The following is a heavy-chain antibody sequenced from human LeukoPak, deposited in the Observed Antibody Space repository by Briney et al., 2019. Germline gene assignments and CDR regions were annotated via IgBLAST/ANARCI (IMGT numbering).Heavy chain of an antibody. V-gene: IGHV3-66*01. J-gene: IGHJ4*02. D-gene: IGHD2-15*01. CDR3: ARDLECNSGSSYSGY. Sequence: GGSLRLSCAASGFTVSSNYMSWVRQAPGKGLEWVSVVYSGGSTYYADSVKGRFTISRDNSKNTLYLQMNSLRAEDTAVYYCARDLECNSGSSYSGYWGQGTLITVSS. CDR2: VYSGGST. CDR1: GFTVSSNY.